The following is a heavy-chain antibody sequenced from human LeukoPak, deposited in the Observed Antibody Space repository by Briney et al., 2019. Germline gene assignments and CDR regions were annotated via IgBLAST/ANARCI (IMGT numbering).Heavy chain of an antibody. D-gene: IGHD6-19*01. Sequence: GGSLRLSCAASGFTFSSFGMFWVRQAPGKGLEWVAFMRYDGSDKYYTDSVKGRFTISRDHSKNTLSLQMNSLRGDDTAVYYCAKDGPMYSSGWYVDSWGQGTLVTVSS. V-gene: IGHV3-30*02. J-gene: IGHJ4*02. CDR3: AKDGPMYSSGWYVDS. CDR1: GFTFSSFG. CDR2: MRYDGSDK.